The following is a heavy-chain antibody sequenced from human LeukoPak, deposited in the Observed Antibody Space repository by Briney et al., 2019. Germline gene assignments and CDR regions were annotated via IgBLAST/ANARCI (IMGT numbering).Heavy chain of an antibody. CDR1: DDSFSSHY. CDR3: ARDLVTVTKGFDI. V-gene: IGHV4-59*11. J-gene: IGHJ3*02. D-gene: IGHD4-17*01. CDR2: ISYIGTT. Sequence: SETLSLTCAVSDDSFSSHYWTWIRQPPGKGLEWIGYISYIGTTNYNLSLKSRVTISIDTSKNQFSLRLSSVTAADTAVYYCARDLVTVTKGFDIWGQGTMVSVSS.